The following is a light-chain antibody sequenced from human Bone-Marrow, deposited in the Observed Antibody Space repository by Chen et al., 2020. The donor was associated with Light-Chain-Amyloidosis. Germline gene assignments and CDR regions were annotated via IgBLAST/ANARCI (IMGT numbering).Light chain of an antibody. V-gene: IGLV6-57*01. CDR3: QSYQGSSQGV. CDR2: EDD. J-gene: IGLJ3*02. CDR1: SSSSATNY. Sequence: NFMLNQPHSVSESAGQKLIISSTPSSSSSATNYVQWYQQRPGSSPTTVIYEDDQRPSGVPDRFSGSIDRSSNSASLTISGLKTEDEADYYCQSYQGSSQGVFGGGTKLTVL.